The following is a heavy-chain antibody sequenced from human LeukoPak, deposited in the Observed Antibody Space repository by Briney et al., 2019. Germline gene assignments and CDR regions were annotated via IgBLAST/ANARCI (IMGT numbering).Heavy chain of an antibody. Sequence: GASVKVSCKASGYTFTSYAMHWVRQAPGQRLEWMGWISAYNGNTNYAQKLQGRVTMTTDTSTSTAYMELRSLRSDDTAVYYCATVRDCGGDCYYYGFDYWGQGTLVTVSS. V-gene: IGHV1-18*01. D-gene: IGHD2-21*02. CDR1: GYTFTSYA. CDR3: ATVRDCGGDCYYYGFDY. J-gene: IGHJ4*02. CDR2: ISAYNGNT.